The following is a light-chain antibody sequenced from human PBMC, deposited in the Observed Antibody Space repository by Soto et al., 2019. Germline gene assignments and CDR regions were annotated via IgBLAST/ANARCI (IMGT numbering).Light chain of an antibody. J-gene: IGKJ4*01. V-gene: IGKV1-39*01. Sequence: DIQMTQSPSSLSASVGDRVTITCRASQSISSYLNWYQQKPGKAPKLLIYAASSLQSGVPSRFSGSGSGTDFTLTIAGLQPEDSASYFCQQSISAPLTFGGGTKVENK. CDR1: QSISSY. CDR2: AAS. CDR3: QQSISAPLT.